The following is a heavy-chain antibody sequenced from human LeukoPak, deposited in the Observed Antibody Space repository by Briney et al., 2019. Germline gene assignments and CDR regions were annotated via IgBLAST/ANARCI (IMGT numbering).Heavy chain of an antibody. D-gene: IGHD2-15*01. J-gene: IGHJ6*02. Sequence: PGGSLRLSCEASGFTFSSYAMSWVRQAPGKGLGWVSAISGSGGSTYYADSVKGRFTIYRDNSKNTLYLQMNSLRAEDTAVYYCAKSVVVADLYYYYGMDVWGQGTTVTVSS. V-gene: IGHV3-23*01. CDR1: GFTFSSYA. CDR3: AKSVVVADLYYYYGMDV. CDR2: ISGSGGST.